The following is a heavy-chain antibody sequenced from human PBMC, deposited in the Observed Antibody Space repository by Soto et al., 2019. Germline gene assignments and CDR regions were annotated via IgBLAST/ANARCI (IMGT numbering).Heavy chain of an antibody. CDR3: AKDGGLGYCSSTSCPPNI. CDR1: GFTFSSYA. Sequence: GGSLRLSCAASGFTFSSYAMSWVRQAPGKGLEWVSAISGSGGSTYYADSVKGRFTISRDNSKNKLYLQMNSLVAEDTAVYYCAKDGGLGYCSSTSCPPNIWGQGTMVTVSS. V-gene: IGHV3-23*01. J-gene: IGHJ3*02. CDR2: ISGSGGST. D-gene: IGHD2-2*01.